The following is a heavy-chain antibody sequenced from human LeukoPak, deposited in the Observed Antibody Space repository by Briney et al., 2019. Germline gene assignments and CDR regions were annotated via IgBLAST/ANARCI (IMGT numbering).Heavy chain of an antibody. CDR3: ARLVEDADGVPDYYGMDV. V-gene: IGHV1-69*04. D-gene: IGHD1-26*01. CDR1: GGTFSSYA. Sequence: GASVKVSCKASGGTFSSYAISWVRQAPGQGLEWMGRIIPILGIANYAQKFQGRVTITADKSTSTAYMELSSLRSEDTAVYYCARLVEDADGVPDYYGMDVWGQGTTVTVSS. J-gene: IGHJ6*02. CDR2: IIPILGIA.